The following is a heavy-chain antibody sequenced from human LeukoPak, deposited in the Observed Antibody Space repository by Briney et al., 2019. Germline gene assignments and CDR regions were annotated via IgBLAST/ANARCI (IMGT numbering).Heavy chain of an antibody. Sequence: SGGSLRLSCAASGFTFRTYGMHWVRQAPGKGLEWVAFIRNDGTKYYADSVKGRFTISRDNSKNTLYLQMNSLRAEDTAVYYCAKDLRSGSYYPNTYYFDYWGQGTLVTVSS. CDR1: GFTFRTYG. CDR3: AKDLRSGSYYPNTYYFDY. D-gene: IGHD1-26*01. V-gene: IGHV3-30*02. CDR2: IRNDGTK. J-gene: IGHJ4*02.